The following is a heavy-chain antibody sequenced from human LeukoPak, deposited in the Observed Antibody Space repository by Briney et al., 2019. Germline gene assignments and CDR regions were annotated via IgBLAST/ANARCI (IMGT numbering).Heavy chain of an antibody. J-gene: IGHJ4*02. CDR3: AKECSSATAEGSGDFDY. CDR2: ISGSGGST. Sequence: GGSLRLSCAASGFTFSSYAMSWVRQAPGKGLEWISAISGSGGSTYYADSVKGRFTISRDNSKNTLYLQMNSLRAEDTAVYYCAKECSSATAEGSGDFDYWGQGTLGTVSS. V-gene: IGHV3-23*01. D-gene: IGHD2-2*01. CDR1: GFTFSSYA.